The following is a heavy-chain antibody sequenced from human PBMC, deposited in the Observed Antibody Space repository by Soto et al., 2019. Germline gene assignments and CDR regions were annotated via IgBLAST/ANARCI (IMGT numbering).Heavy chain of an antibody. D-gene: IGHD3-22*01. CDR2: IYYSGST. V-gene: IGHV4-61*01. CDR3: ARATITMLVVVPENDAFDI. CDR1: GGSVSSGSYY. J-gene: IGHJ3*02. Sequence: QVQLQESGPGLVKPSETLSLTCTVSGGSVSSGSYYWSWIRQPPGKGLEWIGYIYYSGSTNYNPSLRSRVTISVDTSKNQFSLKLSSVTAADTAVYYCARATITMLVVVPENDAFDIWGQGTMVTVSS.